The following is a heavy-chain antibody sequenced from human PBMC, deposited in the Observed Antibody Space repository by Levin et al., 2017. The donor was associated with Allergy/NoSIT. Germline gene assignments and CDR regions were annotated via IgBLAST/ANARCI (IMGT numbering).Heavy chain of an antibody. CDR3: ARDLTGTTDLFDY. D-gene: IGHD3-9*01. Sequence: SETLSLTCTVSGGSISSSSYYWGWIRQPPGKGLEWIGSIYYSGSTYYNPSLKSRVTISVDTSKNQFSLKLSSVTAADTAVYYCARDLTGTTDLFDYWGQGTLVTVSS. CDR2: IYYSGST. V-gene: IGHV4-39*07. J-gene: IGHJ4*02. CDR1: GGSISSSSYY.